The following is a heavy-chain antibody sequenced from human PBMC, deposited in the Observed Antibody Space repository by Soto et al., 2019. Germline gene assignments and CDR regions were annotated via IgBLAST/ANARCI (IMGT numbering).Heavy chain of an antibody. D-gene: IGHD6-19*01. Sequence: PGGFLRLSCAASGFTVISNYMSWVRQAPGKGLEWVSVIYSGGSTYYADSVKGRFTISSDNSKNTLYLQMNSLRAEDTAVYYCAKDRYSSGWYGLFDYWGQGTLVTVS. CDR3: AKDRYSSGWYGLFDY. CDR1: GFTVISNY. CDR2: IYSGGST. J-gene: IGHJ4*02. V-gene: IGHV3-66*01.